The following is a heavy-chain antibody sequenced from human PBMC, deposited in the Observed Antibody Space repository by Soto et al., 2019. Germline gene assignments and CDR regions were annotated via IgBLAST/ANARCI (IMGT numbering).Heavy chain of an antibody. CDR1: GGSISSYY. CDR2: IYYSGST. V-gene: IGHV4-59*12. J-gene: IGHJ5*02. D-gene: IGHD3-22*01. CDR3: AREKYDSSGRNWFDP. Sequence: SETLSLTCTVSGGSISSYYWSWIRQPPGKGLEWIGYIYYSGSTNYNPSLKSRVTISVDTSKNQFSLKLSSVTAADTAVYYCAREKYDSSGRNWFDPWGQGTLVTVSS.